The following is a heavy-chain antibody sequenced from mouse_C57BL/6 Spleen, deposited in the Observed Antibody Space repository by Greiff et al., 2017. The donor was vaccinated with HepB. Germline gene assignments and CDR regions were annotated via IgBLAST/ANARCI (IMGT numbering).Heavy chain of an antibody. Sequence: VKLLESGAELVRPGASVTLSCKASGYTFTDYEMHWVKQTPVHGLEWIGAIDPETGGTAYNQKFKGKAILTADKSSSTAYMELRSLTSEDSAVYYCTRGGSNWGFDYWGQGTTLTVSS. V-gene: IGHV1-15*01. CDR2: IDPETGGT. CDR1: GYTFTDYE. D-gene: IGHD4-1*02. CDR3: TRGGSNWGFDY. J-gene: IGHJ2*01.